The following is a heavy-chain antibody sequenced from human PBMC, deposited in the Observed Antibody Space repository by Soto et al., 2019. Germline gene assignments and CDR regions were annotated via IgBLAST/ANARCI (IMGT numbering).Heavy chain of an antibody. J-gene: IGHJ3*02. CDR1: GYSFTSYW. Sequence: GESLKISCKGSGYSFTSYWIGWVRQMPGKGLEWMGIIYPGDSDTRYSPSFQGQVTISADKSISTAYLQWSSLKASDTAMYYCARLSFTMIVVAPNHAFDICGHGTMVTVS. V-gene: IGHV5-51*01. CDR3: ARLSFTMIVVAPNHAFDI. CDR2: IYPGDSDT. D-gene: IGHD3-22*01.